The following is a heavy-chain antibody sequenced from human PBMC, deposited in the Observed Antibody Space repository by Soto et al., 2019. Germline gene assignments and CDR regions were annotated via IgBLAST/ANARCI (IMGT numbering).Heavy chain of an antibody. CDR2: IYPGDSDT. CDR3: ARTAAAGKYYYGMDV. D-gene: IGHD6-13*01. V-gene: IGHV5-51*01. CDR1: GYSFTSYW. Sequence: GESLKICCKGSGYSFTSYWIGWVRQMPGKGLELMGIIYPGDSDTRYSPSFQGRVTISADKSISTAYLQWSSLKASDTAMYYCARTAAAGKYYYGMDVWGQGTTVTGSS. J-gene: IGHJ6*02.